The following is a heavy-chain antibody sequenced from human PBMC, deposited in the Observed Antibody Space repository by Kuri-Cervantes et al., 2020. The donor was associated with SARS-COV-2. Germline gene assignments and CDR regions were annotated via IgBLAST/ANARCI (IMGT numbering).Heavy chain of an antibody. V-gene: IGHV1-46*01. Sequence: ASAKVSCKASGYTFTSYYMHWVRQAPGQGLEWMGIINPSGGSTSYAQKFQGRVTMTRDTSTSTVYNELSSLRSDDTAVYYCARRFTMITFGGVIVTDAFDIWGQGTMVTVSS. CDR2: INPSGGST. D-gene: IGHD3-16*02. J-gene: IGHJ3*02. CDR1: GYTFTSYY. CDR3: ARRFTMITFGGVIVTDAFDI.